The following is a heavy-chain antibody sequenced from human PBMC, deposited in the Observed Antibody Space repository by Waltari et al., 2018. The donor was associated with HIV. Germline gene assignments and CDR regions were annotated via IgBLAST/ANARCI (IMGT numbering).Heavy chain of an antibody. J-gene: IGHJ6*02. V-gene: IGHV3-30*18. CDR2: ISYDGSNK. CDR1: GFTFSSYG. D-gene: IGHD4-17*01. Sequence: AASGFTFSSYGMHWVRQAPGKGLEWVVVISYDGSNKYYADSVKGRFTISRDNPKNTLYLQMNSLRAEETAVYYCAKDRHGVTIYGMDVWGQGTTVTVSS. CDR3: AKDRHGVTIYGMDV.